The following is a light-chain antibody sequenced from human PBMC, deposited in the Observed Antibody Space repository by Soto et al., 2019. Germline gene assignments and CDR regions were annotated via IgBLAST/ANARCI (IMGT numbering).Light chain of an antibody. V-gene: IGKV4-1*01. CDR3: HQYYSTPHT. Sequence: DIVMTQSPDSLAVSLGERATINCKSRQSVLYSSNNKDYLAWYQQKPGQPPKLLIDWASTRESGVPDRVSGSGSGTDFTRTISSLQAEDVAVYYCHQYYSTPHTFGQGTKLEIK. CDR1: QSVLYSSNNKDY. J-gene: IGKJ2*01. CDR2: WAS.